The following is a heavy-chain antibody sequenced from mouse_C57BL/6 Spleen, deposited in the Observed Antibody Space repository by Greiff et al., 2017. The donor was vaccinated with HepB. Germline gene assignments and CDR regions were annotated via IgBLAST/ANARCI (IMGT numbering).Heavy chain of an antibody. D-gene: IGHD2-1*01. CDR2: IDPSDSYT. J-gene: IGHJ4*01. CDR3: ARTGNYIYAMDY. CDR1: GYTFTSYW. Sequence: VQLQQPGAELVKPGASVKLSCKASGYTFTSYWMQWVKQRPGQGLEWIGEIDPSDSYTNYNQKFKGKATLTVDTSSSTAYMQLSSLTSEDSAVYYCARTGNYIYAMDYWGQGTSVTVSS. V-gene: IGHV1-50*01.